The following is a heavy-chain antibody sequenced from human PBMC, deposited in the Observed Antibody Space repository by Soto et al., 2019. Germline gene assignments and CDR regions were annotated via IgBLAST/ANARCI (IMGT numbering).Heavy chain of an antibody. CDR3: TTERGKDYYYGMDV. CDR1: GFTFSNAW. V-gene: IGHV3-15*07. CDR2: IKSKTDGGTT. D-gene: IGHD3-10*01. J-gene: IGHJ6*02. Sequence: EVQLVESGGGLVKPGGSLRLSCAASGFTFSNAWMNWVRQAPGKGLEWVGRIKSKTDGGTTDYAAPVKGRFTISRDDSQNTLYLQMNSLKTEDTAVYYCTTERGKDYYYGMDVWGQGTTVTVSS.